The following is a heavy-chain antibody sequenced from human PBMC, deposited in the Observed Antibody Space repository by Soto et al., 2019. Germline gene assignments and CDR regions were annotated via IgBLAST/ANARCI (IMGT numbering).Heavy chain of an antibody. D-gene: IGHD2-21*01. CDR2: IQSGGYT. V-gene: IGHV3-66*01. CDR1: GFTVSSKY. J-gene: IGHJ6*03. Sequence: EVQLVESGGGLVQPGGSLRLSCAASGFTVSSKYMSWVRQSPGKGLEWVSLIQSGGYTYYEDTVKGRFTIFRDSYENTLYLQMNRLRVDDTAMYYRTVNDVYCSGGGCYGFPMDVWGKGTTVTV. CDR3: TVNDVYCSGGGCYGFPMDV.